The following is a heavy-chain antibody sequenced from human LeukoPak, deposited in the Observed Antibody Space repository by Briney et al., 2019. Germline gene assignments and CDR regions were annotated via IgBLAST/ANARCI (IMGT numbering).Heavy chain of an antibody. J-gene: IGHJ4*02. Sequence: SETLSLTCTVSGVSISGYYWSWLRQPPGKGLEWIGYIYYSGSTNYNPSLKSRVTISVDTSKNQFSLKLSSVTAADTAVYYCARGGSYVTNWGQGTLVTVSS. CDR2: IYYSGST. CDR3: ARGGSYVTN. V-gene: IGHV4-59*01. CDR1: GVSISGYY. D-gene: IGHD1-26*01.